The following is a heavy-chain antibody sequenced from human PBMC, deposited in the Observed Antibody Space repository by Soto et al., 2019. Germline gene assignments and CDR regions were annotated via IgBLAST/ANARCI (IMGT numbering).Heavy chain of an antibody. V-gene: IGHV4-31*03. Sequence: PSETLSLTCTVSGGSISSGGYYWSWIRQHPGKGLEWIGYIYYSGSTYYNPSLKSRVTISVDTSKNQFSLKLSSVTAADTAVYYCARDPGSEETVTTYGMDVWGQGTTVTLSS. J-gene: IGHJ6*02. D-gene: IGHD4-4*01. CDR1: GGSISSGGYY. CDR3: ARDPGSEETVTTYGMDV. CDR2: IYYSGST.